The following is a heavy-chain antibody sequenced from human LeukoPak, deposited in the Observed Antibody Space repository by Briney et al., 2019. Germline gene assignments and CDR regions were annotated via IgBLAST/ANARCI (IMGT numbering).Heavy chain of an antibody. CDR1: GFTFSNYV. J-gene: IGHJ4*02. CDR2: ISGSGGST. D-gene: IGHD6-19*01. CDR3: AKDSSGWHPFDF. Sequence: PGGTKRLSCAASGFTFSNYVMNWVRQAPGKGLEWVSAISGSGGSTYYADSVKGRFTISRDNSKNTLYVQMNSLRAEDTAIYYCAKDSSGWHPFDFWGQGTLVTVSS. V-gene: IGHV3-23*01.